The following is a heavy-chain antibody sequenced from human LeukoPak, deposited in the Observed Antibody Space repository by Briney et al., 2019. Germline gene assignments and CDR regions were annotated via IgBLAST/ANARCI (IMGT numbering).Heavy chain of an antibody. V-gene: IGHV4-39*07. J-gene: IGHJ4*02. CDR1: GGSISSSSYY. Sequence: SETLSLTCTVSGGSISSSSYYWGWIRQPPGKGLEWIGSIYYSGSTYYNPPLKSRVTISVDTSKNQFSLKLSSVTAADTAVYYCARRSLRNTAMVFGYWGQGTLVTVSS. CDR2: IYYSGST. D-gene: IGHD5-18*01. CDR3: ARRSLRNTAMVFGY.